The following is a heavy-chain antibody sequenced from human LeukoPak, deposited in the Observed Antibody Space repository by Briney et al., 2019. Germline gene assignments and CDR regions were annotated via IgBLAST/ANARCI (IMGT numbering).Heavy chain of an antibody. D-gene: IGHD3-16*01. J-gene: IGHJ4*02. CDR1: GGSFSGYY. Sequence: SETLSLTCAVYGGSFSGYYWSWIRQPPGKGLEWIASIYYSGSTYYNPSLKSRVTISVDTSKNQFSLKLNSVTATDTAVYYCARHYGPWGQGTLVTVSS. CDR2: IYYSGST. CDR3: ARHYGP. V-gene: IGHV4-34*01.